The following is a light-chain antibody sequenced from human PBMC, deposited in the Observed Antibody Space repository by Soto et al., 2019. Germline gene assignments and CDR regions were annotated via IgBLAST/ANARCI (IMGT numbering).Light chain of an antibody. Sequence: TPMTQCPSSLSASVVDRVTITCRASQGITXYLALYQQKPGKVPKLLIYYASTLQSGVPSRLSGSGSATDFTLPISSLQPEDVANYYCQKYKSATKTVGQGTKVDIK. CDR2: YAS. CDR1: QGITXY. CDR3: QKYKSATKT. J-gene: IGKJ1*01. V-gene: IGKV1-27*01.